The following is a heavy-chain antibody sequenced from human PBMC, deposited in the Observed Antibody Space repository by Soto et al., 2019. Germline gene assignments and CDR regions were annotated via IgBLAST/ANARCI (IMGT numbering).Heavy chain of an antibody. CDR1: GYTFSTYA. CDR3: ARDPHYYDTTGYCLDY. D-gene: IGHD3-22*01. CDR2: INGDNGNT. V-gene: IGHV1-3*01. J-gene: IGHJ4*02. Sequence: QVQLVQSGAEVKKPGASVKVSCKASGYTFSTYAMHWVRRAPGQRLEWMGWINGDNGNTRYSQKIQGRVTITRDTSASTAYMEFSRLRSEDTAVYYCARDPHYYDTTGYCLDYWGQGTLVTVSS.